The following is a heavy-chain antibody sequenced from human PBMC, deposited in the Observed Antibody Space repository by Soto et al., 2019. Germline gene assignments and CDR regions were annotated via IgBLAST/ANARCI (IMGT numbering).Heavy chain of an antibody. D-gene: IGHD6-13*01. J-gene: IGHJ4*02. CDR3: ARHVASSSWYYFDY. Sequence: SETLSLTCTVSGGSISSYYWSWIRQPPGKGLEWIGYIYYSGSTNYNPSLKSRVTISEDTSKNQFSLKLSSVTAADTAVYYCARHVASSSWYYFDYWGQGTLVTVSS. V-gene: IGHV4-59*08. CDR1: GGSISSYY. CDR2: IYYSGST.